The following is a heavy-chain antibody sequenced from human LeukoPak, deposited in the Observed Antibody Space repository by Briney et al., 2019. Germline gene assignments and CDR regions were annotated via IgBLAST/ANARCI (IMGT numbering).Heavy chain of an antibody. CDR3: ARDKSYGKFDY. Sequence: QPGGSLRLSCAASGFTVSSNYMSWVRQAPGKGLEWVSVIYSGGSAYYADYVKGRFTISRDNSKNTLYLQMNSLRAEDTAVYYCARDKSYGKFDYWGQGTLVTVSS. D-gene: IGHD5-18*01. J-gene: IGHJ4*02. CDR2: IYSGGSA. CDR1: GFTVSSNY. V-gene: IGHV3-66*02.